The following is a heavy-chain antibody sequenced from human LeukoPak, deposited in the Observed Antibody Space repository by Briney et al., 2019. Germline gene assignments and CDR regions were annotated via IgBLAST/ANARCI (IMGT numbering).Heavy chain of an antibody. Sequence: GGSLRLSCAASGFTFDDYAMHWVRQAPGKGLEWVSGISWNSGSIGYADSVKGRFTISRDNAKNSLYLQMNSLRAEDTAVYYCASTNNYDSSGYLLDYWGQGTLVTVSS. CDR1: GFTFDDYA. J-gene: IGHJ4*02. D-gene: IGHD3-22*01. V-gene: IGHV3-9*01. CDR2: ISWNSGSI. CDR3: ASTNNYDSSGYLLDY.